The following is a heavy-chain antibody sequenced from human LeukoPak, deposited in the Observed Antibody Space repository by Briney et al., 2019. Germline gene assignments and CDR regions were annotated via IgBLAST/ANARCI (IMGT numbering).Heavy chain of an antibody. J-gene: IGHJ4*02. CDR1: GGSISSYY. Sequence: PSETLSLTCTVSGGSISSYYWSWIRQPPGKGLEWMGYIYYSGSTNYNPSLKSRVTISVDTSKNQFSLKLSSVTAADTAVYYCARGGGYCSSTSCLYYWGQGTLVTVSS. CDR2: IYYSGST. D-gene: IGHD2-2*01. V-gene: IGHV4-59*01. CDR3: ARGGGYCSSTSCLYY.